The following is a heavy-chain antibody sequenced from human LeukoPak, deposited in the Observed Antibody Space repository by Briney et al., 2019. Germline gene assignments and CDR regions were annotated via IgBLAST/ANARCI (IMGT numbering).Heavy chain of an antibody. V-gene: IGHV1-69*13. D-gene: IGHD3-22*01. J-gene: IGHJ3*02. CDR3: AKVVAYDSSGYHDAFDI. CDR2: IIPIFGTA. Sequence: ASVKVSCKTSGGTLSRYAISWVRQAPGQGLEWMGEIIPIFGTANYAQKFQGRVTITADESTSTAYMELSSLRSEDTAVYYCAKVVAYDSSGYHDAFDIWGQGTMVTVSS. CDR1: GGTLSRYA.